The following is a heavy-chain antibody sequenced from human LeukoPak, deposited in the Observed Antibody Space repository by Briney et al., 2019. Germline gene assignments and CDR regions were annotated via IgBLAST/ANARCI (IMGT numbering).Heavy chain of an antibody. D-gene: IGHD6-13*01. CDR3: ARALAAAGTGDYYYYYHMDV. J-gene: IGHJ6*03. Sequence: HPGGSLRLSCAASGFTFSSYSMNWVRQAPGKGLEWVAVISYDGSNKYYADSVKGRFTISRDNSKNTLYLQMNSLRAEDTAVYYCARALAAAGTGDYYYYYHMDVWGKGTTVTVSS. CDR1: GFTFSSYS. CDR2: ISYDGSNK. V-gene: IGHV3-30*03.